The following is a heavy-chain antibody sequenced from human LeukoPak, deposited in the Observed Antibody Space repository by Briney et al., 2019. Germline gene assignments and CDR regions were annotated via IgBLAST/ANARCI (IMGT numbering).Heavy chain of an antibody. CDR3: ARAGWFYGSGSYYEGSPFDY. V-gene: IGHV3-66*01. J-gene: IGHJ4*02. CDR2: VYSGGST. Sequence: GGSLRLSCAASGFTVSSNYMSWVRQAPGKGLEWVSVVYSGGSTYYADSVKGRFTISRDNSKNTLYLQMNSLRAEDTAVYYCARAGWFYGSGSYYEGSPFDYWGQGTLVTVSS. D-gene: IGHD3-10*01. CDR1: GFTVSSNY.